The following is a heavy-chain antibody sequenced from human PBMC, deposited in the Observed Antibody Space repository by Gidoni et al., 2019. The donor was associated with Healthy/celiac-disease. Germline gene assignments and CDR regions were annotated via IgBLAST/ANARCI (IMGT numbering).Heavy chain of an antibody. D-gene: IGHD3-16*01. CDR2: INHSGST. CDR3: AILPYDYVWGSFDY. V-gene: IGHV4-34*01. J-gene: IGHJ4*02. Sequence: QVQLQQWGAGLLKPSETLSLTCAVYGGSFSGYYWSWIRQPPGKGLEWIGEINHSGSTNYNPSLKSRVTISVDTSKNQFSLKLSSVTAADTAVYYCAILPYDYVWGSFDYWGQGTLVTVSS. CDR1: GGSFSGYY.